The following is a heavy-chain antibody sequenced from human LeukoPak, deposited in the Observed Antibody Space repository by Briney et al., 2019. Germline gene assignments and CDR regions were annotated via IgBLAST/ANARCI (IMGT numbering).Heavy chain of an antibody. D-gene: IGHD1-14*01. V-gene: IGHV3-23*01. Sequence: GGSLRLSCAASGFTFSSYAMNWVRQAPGKGLEWVSTISGSGGSTYYADSVKGRLTISRDNSKNSLYLQMNSLRPDDTAVYYCAKSRAPTADPDAFDVWGQGTVVTVSP. CDR1: GFTFSSYA. CDR3: AKSRAPTADPDAFDV. CDR2: ISGSGGST. J-gene: IGHJ3*01.